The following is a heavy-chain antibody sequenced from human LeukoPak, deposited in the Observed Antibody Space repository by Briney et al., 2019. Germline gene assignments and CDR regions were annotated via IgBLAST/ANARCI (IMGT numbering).Heavy chain of an antibody. J-gene: IGHJ4*02. V-gene: IGHV1-18*01. CDR3: ARDSGVGQQLITDLDY. Sequence: ASVKVSCKASGYTFTSYGISWVRQAPGQGREWMGWISAYNCNKNYAQKLQGRVTMTTDTSTSTAYMELRSLRSDDTAVYYCARDSGVGQQLITDLDYWGQGTLVTVSS. CDR1: GYTFTSYG. D-gene: IGHD6-13*01. CDR2: ISAYNCNK.